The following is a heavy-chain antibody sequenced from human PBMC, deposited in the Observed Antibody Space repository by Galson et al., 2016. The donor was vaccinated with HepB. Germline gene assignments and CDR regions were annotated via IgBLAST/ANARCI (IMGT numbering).Heavy chain of an antibody. CDR1: GFTFSSYA. D-gene: IGHD5-12*01. Sequence: SLRLSCAASGFTFSSYAMTWVRQAPGRGLEWVTAISGTGGSTYYADSVKGRFTISRDNSKNTLYLQLNSLRAEDTAVYYCARSGGSSFVRQYNYFDPWGQGTLVTVSS. V-gene: IGHV3-23*01. J-gene: IGHJ5*02. CDR2: ISGTGGST. CDR3: ARSGGSSFVRQYNYFDP.